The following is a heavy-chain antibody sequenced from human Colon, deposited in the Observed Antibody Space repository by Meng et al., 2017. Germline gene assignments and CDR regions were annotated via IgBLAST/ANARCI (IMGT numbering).Heavy chain of an antibody. D-gene: IGHD1-26*01. J-gene: IGHJ4*02. CDR1: GFTFSDHY. V-gene: IGHV3-72*01. CDR3: ARAAVAGVGATPYYFNY. CDR2: TRNRANSYTT. Sequence: GESLKISCAASGFTFSDHYMDWVRQAPGKGLEWVGRTRNRANSYTTEYAASVKGRFTISRDDSKNSLYVQMNSLKTEDTAAYFCARAAVAGVGATPYYFNYWGQGTLVPFSS.